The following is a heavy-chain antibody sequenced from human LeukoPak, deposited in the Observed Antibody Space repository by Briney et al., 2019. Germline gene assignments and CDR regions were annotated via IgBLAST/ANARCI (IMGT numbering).Heavy chain of an antibody. V-gene: IGHV3-64*01. CDR1: GFTFSNYA. CDR2: ISSNGGST. Sequence: GGSLRRSCAASGFTFSNYAMHWVRQAPGKGLEFVSGISSNGGSTYYGNSVEGRFTISRDNSKNTLYLQLGSLRAEDMAVYYCASRLRLAYYYYGMDVWGQGTTVTVSS. CDR3: ASRLRLAYYYYGMDV. J-gene: IGHJ6*02. D-gene: IGHD5-12*01.